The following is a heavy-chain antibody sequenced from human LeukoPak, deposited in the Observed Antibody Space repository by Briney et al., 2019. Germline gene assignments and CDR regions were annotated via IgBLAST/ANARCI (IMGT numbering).Heavy chain of an antibody. J-gene: IGHJ4*02. Sequence: SETLSLTCTVSGGSISSSSYYWGWIRQPPGKGLEWIGSIYYSGSTYYNPSLKSRVTISVDTSKNQFSLKLSSVTAADTAVYYCARVGFGELWDFDYWGQGTLVTVSS. D-gene: IGHD3-10*01. CDR2: IYYSGST. CDR3: ARVGFGELWDFDY. V-gene: IGHV4-39*07. CDR1: GGSISSSSYY.